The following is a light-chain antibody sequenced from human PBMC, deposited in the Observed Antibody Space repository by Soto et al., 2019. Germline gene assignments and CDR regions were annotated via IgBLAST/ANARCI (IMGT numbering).Light chain of an antibody. V-gene: IGKV3-15*01. J-gene: IGKJ1*01. CDR1: QSVSSN. CDR2: GAS. Sequence: EIVMTQSPATLSVSPGERATLSCRASQSVSSNLAWYQQKPGQAPSLLIYGASTRATGIPARFSGSGSGTDFTLTISSLQSEDFAVYYCQQYNNRPRTFGQGTKV. CDR3: QQYNNRPRT.